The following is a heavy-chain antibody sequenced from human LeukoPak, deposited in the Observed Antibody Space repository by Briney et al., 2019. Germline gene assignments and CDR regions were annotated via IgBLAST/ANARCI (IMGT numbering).Heavy chain of an antibody. Sequence: GGSLRLSCAASGFTFSSYGMHWVRQAPGKGLEWVAFIRYDGRNKYYADSVKGRFTISRDNSKNTLYLQMNSLRAEDTAVYYCAKDRGSYFDYWGQGTLVTVSS. V-gene: IGHV3-30*02. J-gene: IGHJ4*02. CDR1: GFTFSSYG. CDR3: AKDRGSYFDY. CDR2: IRYDGRNK. D-gene: IGHD3-16*01.